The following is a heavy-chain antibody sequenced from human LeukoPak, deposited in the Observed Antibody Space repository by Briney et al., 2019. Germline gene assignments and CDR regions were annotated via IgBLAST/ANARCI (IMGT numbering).Heavy chain of an antibody. CDR3: VRDNPRCCGVVPANIDDL. D-gene: IGHD2-21*02. J-gene: IGHJ5*02. V-gene: IGHV3-7*01. CDR1: GFTFSNYW. CDR2: IKTDGSEK. Sequence: GGSLRLSCEGSGFTFSNYWMGWVRQAPGKGLQWVANIKTDGSEKYYVDSVKGRFTISRDNAKNSLYLQMNSLRADDTAMYYCVRDNPRCCGVVPANIDDLWGQGTLVTVSS.